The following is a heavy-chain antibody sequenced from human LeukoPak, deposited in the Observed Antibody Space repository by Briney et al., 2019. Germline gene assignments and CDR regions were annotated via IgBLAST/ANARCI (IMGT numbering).Heavy chain of an antibody. V-gene: IGHV3-23*01. CDR2: ISGSGGST. CDR3: AKVNDGEEYSYYFDY. CDR1: GFTFSSYA. D-gene: IGHD5-18*01. J-gene: IGHJ4*02. Sequence: GGSLRLSCAAAGFTFSSYAMSWVRHAPGEGREWVSAISGSGGSTYYADSVKGRFTISRDNSKNTPYLQMNSLRAEDTAVYYCAKVNDGEEYSYYFDYWGQGTLVTVSS.